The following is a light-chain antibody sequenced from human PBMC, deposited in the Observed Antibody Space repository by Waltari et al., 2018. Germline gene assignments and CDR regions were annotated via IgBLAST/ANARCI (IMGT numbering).Light chain of an antibody. CDR3: QQYYSIPIT. CDR1: RRVLYTSINKNY. V-gene: IGKV4-1*01. Sequence: DIVMTQSPESLAVSLGERATINCKPSRRVLYTSINKNYLAWYRQKPGQPPKLLIYWASTREHGVPDRISGSGSGTDFTLTISSLQAEDVAVYYCQQYYSIPITFGQGTRLEIK. J-gene: IGKJ5*01. CDR2: WAS.